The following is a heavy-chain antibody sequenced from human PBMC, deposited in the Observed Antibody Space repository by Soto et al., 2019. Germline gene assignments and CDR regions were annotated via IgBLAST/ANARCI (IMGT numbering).Heavy chain of an antibody. V-gene: IGHV4-59*01. CDR3: ARAGIWFGSRLDF. CDR1: GNSITTYS. D-gene: IGHD3-10*01. J-gene: IGHJ4*02. Sequence: PSETLSLTCTVSGNSITTYSWNWIRRSPGKGLEWIGYFYNAGTINYNPALRSRDTISVDTSKNQISLKLTSVTAADTAVYYCARAGIWFGSRLDFWGQGSLVTVSS. CDR2: FYNAGTI.